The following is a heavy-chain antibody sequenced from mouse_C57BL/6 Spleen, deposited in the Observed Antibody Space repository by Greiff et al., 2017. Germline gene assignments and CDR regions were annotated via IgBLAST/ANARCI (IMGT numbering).Heavy chain of an antibody. Sequence: VQLQQPGAELVRPGSSVKLSCKASGYTFTSYWMDWVKQRPGQGLEWIGNIYPSDSETHYNQKFKDKATLTVDKSSSTAYMQLSSLTSEDSAVYYCARDNWDRYFDVWGTGTTVTVSS. CDR1: GYTFTSYW. CDR3: ARDNWDRYFDV. D-gene: IGHD4-1*01. J-gene: IGHJ1*03. V-gene: IGHV1-61*01. CDR2: IYPSDSET.